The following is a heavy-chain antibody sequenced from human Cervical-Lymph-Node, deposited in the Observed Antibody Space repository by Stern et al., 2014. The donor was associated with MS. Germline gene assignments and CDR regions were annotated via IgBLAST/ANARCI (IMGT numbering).Heavy chain of an antibody. J-gene: IGHJ6*02. CDR1: GGSISGYY. CDR3: ARSYTYGYYYGMDV. Sequence: VQLVESGPGLVKPSETLSLTCTVSGGSISGYYWTWIRQSPGKGLEYLGYIYYSGSTNNNPSLKSRVTISVDTSKNQFSLRLSSVTAADTAVYYCARSYTYGYYYGMDVWGQGTTVTVSS. CDR2: IYYSGST. V-gene: IGHV4-59*01. D-gene: IGHD3-16*01.